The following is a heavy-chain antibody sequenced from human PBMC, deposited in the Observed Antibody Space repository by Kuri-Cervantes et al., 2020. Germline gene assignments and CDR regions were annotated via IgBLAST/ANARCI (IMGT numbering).Heavy chain of an antibody. J-gene: IGHJ2*01. V-gene: IGHV3-20*04. CDR3: ERCLSSGYLFGYFDL. D-gene: IGHD3-22*01. CDR1: GFTFDGYG. CDR2: INWNGGST. Sequence: GESLRLSCAASGFTFDGYGMRWVRQAPGKGLEWVAGINWNGGSTCYADSVKGRFTISRDNAKTTLFLQMNSLRGDDTAVYYCERCLSSGYLFGYFDLWGRGTMVTVSS.